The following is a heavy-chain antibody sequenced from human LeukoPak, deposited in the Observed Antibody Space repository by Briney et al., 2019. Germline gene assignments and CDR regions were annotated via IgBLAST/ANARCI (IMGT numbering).Heavy chain of an antibody. CDR3: AKDESVVVPFFFDY. CDR1: GFTFSSYA. CDR2: ISSSGSTI. D-gene: IGHD3-22*01. J-gene: IGHJ4*02. Sequence: GGSLRLSCAASGFTFSSYAMHWVRQAPGKGLEWVSYISSSGSTIYYADSVKGRFTISRDNAKNSLYLQMNSLRAEDTAVYYCAKDESVVVPFFFDYWGQGTLVTVSS. V-gene: IGHV3-48*03.